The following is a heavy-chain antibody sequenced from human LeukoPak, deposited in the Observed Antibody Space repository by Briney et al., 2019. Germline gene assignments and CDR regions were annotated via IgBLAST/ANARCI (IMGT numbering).Heavy chain of an antibody. CDR3: ARGDYGSGSSLDY. CDR1: GGSISSSSYY. V-gene: IGHV4-39*07. J-gene: IGHJ4*02. Sequence: SETLSLTCTVSGGSISSSSYYWGWIRQPPGKGLEWIGSIYYSGSTYYNPSLKSRVTISVDTSKNQFSLKLSSVTAADTAGYYCARGDYGSGSSLDYWGQGTLVTVSS. D-gene: IGHD3-10*01. CDR2: IYYSGST.